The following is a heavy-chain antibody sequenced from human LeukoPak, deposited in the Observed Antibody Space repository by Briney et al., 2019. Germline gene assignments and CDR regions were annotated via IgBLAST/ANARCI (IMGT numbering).Heavy chain of an antibody. CDR2: ISYDGSNK. Sequence: PGGSLRLSCAASGFTFSSYAMHWVRQAPGKGLEWVAVISYDGSNKYYADSVKGRFTISRDNSKNTLYLQMNSLRAEDTAVYYCARPGRGQPLLLSYFDYWGQGTLVTVSS. V-gene: IGHV3-30*04. CDR1: GFTFSSYA. D-gene: IGHD2-21*02. CDR3: ARPGRGQPLLLSYFDY. J-gene: IGHJ4*02.